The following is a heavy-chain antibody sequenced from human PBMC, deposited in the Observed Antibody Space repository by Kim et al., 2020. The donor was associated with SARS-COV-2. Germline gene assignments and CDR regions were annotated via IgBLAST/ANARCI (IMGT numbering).Heavy chain of an antibody. Sequence: GGSLRLSCTSTGFTLSNFGMYWVRQAPGKGLEWVTFVSYDGSYEYYADSVKGRFTISRDNSKNTLSLEMNSLRAEDTAIYYCTREHKITVTPPFDFWGQGTLVTVSS. V-gene: IGHV3-33*05. J-gene: IGHJ4*02. D-gene: IGHD4-17*01. CDR3: TREHKITVTPPFDF. CDR2: VSYDGSYE. CDR1: GFTLSNFG.